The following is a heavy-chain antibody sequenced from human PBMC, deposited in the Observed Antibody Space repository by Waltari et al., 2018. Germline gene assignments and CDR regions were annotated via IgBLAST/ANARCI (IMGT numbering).Heavy chain of an antibody. CDR1: GDSVSSNSAA. CDR2: TYYRAKLYK. D-gene: IGHD3-10*01. Sequence: QVQLQQSGPGLVKPSQTLSLTCAISGDSVSSNSAAWNWIRQSPSRGLEWLGRTYYRAKLYKCYAVPVKSRITIKPDTSKNQFPLQLNSVTPEDTAGYYCARSRGGSGSYLGRLRFDYWGQGTLVTVSS. CDR3: ARSRGGSGSYLGRLRFDY. J-gene: IGHJ4*02. V-gene: IGHV6-1*01.